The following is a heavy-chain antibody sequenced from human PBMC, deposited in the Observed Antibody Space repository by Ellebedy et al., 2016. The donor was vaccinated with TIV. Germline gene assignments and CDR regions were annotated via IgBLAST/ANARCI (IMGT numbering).Heavy chain of an antibody. CDR1: GGSISSSSYY. V-gene: IGHV4-39*07. Sequence: MPSETLSLTCTVSGGSISSSSYYWGWICQPPGKGLEWIGSIYYSGSTYYNPSLKSRVTISVDTSKNQFSLKLSSVTAADTAVYYCARTGAVAGELDYWGQGTLVTVSS. CDR2: IYYSGST. J-gene: IGHJ4*02. CDR3: ARTGAVAGELDY. D-gene: IGHD6-19*01.